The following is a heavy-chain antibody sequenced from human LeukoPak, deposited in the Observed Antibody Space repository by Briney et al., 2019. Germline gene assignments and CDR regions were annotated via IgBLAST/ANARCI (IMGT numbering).Heavy chain of an antibody. V-gene: IGHV4-30-2*01. CDR3: ARDPDSSGLYGMDV. D-gene: IGHD3-22*01. CDR2: IYHSGST. J-gene: IGHJ6*02. Sequence: SETLSLTCTVSGGSISSGGYYWSWIRQPPGKGLEWIGCIYHSGSTYYNPSLKSRVTISVDRSKNQFSLKLSSVTAADTAVYYCARDPDSSGLYGMDVWGQGTTVTVSS. CDR1: GGSISSGGYY.